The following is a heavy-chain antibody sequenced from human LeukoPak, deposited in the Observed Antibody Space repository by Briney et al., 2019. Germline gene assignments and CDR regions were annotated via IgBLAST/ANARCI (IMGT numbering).Heavy chain of an antibody. Sequence: GGSLRLSCAASGFAFSNFWMSWVRQAPGKGLEWVANIRQDGSERNYVDSVKGRFTISRDNAKNSVYLQMNSLRAEDTAVYYCARYSSSWGDNWFDPWGQGTLVTVSS. CDR3: ARYSSSWGDNWFDP. CDR1: GFAFSNFW. CDR2: IRQDGSER. J-gene: IGHJ5*02. V-gene: IGHV3-7*01. D-gene: IGHD6-13*01.